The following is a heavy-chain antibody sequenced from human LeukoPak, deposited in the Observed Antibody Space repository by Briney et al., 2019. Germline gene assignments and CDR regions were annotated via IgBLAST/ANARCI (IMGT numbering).Heavy chain of an antibody. CDR1: GFTFSSYA. D-gene: IGHD6-13*01. CDR2: ISGSGGST. J-gene: IGHJ4*02. Sequence: PGRSLRLSCAASGFTFSSYAMSWIRQAPGKGLEWVSAISGSGGSTYYADSVKGRFTISRDNSKNTLYLQMNSLRAEDTAVYYCATQIAAAHYWGQGTLVTVSS. CDR3: ATQIAAAHY. V-gene: IGHV3-23*01.